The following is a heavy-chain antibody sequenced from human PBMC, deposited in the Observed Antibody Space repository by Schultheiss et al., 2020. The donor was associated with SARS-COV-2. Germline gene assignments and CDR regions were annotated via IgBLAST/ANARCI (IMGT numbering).Heavy chain of an antibody. V-gene: IGHV1-2*06. J-gene: IGHJ5*02. CDR3: ARRLYLVPAAIVSWFDP. Sequence: ASVKVSCKASGYTFTGYYMHWVRQAPGQGLEWMGRINPNSGGTNYAQKFQGRVTMTRDTSISTAYMELSRLRSDDTAVYYCARRLYLVPAAIVSWFDPWGQGTLVTVSS. CDR1: GYTFTGYY. D-gene: IGHD2-2*01. CDR2: INPNSGGT.